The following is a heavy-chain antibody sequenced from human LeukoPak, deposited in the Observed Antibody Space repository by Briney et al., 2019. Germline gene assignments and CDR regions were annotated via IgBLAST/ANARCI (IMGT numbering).Heavy chain of an antibody. V-gene: IGHV3-7*04. CDR2: IKQDGSEK. J-gene: IGHJ4*02. CDR1: GFVFSSYW. CDR3: ARESAPEI. D-gene: IGHD6-13*01. Sequence: GGSLRLSCAASGFVFSSYWMNWVRQAPGKGLEWVANIKQDGSEKYYVDSVKGRFTISRDNAKNSVYLQMNSLRAEDTAVYYCARESAPEIWGQGTLVTVSS.